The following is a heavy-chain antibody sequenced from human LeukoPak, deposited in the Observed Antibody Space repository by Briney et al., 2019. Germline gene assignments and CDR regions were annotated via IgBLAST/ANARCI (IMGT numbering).Heavy chain of an antibody. D-gene: IGHD5-18*01. J-gene: IGHJ4*02. CDR1: GYTFTSYA. CDR2: INAGNGNT. Sequence: ASVKVSCKASGYTFTSYAMHWVRQAPGQRLEWMGWINAGNGNTKYSQKFQGRVTITRDTSASTAYMELSSLRSEDTAVYYCQLDSGYSYADYWGQGTLVTVSS. V-gene: IGHV1-3*01. CDR3: QLDSGYSYADY.